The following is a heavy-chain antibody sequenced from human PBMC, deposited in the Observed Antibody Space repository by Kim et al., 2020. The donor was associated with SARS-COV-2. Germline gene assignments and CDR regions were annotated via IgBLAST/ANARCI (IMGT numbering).Heavy chain of an antibody. J-gene: IGHJ6*01. D-gene: IGHD2-21*01. CDR2: INPISGAT. CDR3: TTVRGDVAYCTRISCYAMD. Sequence: ASVKVSCKASGFSFTGHYLHWVRQAPGQGLEWMGWINPISGATAYAQRFQDRVTMTSDTSISTAYMELSSLASDDTAVYYCTTVRGDVAYCTRISCYAMD. V-gene: IGHV1-2*02. CDR1: GFSFTGHY.